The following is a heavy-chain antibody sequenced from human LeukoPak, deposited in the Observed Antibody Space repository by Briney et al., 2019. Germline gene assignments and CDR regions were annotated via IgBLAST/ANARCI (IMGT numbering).Heavy chain of an antibody. V-gene: IGHV1-18*01. CDR2: ISAYNGNT. Sequence: ASVKVSCKASGYTFISYGISWVRQAPGQGLEWMGWISAYNGNTNYAQKLQGRVTMTTDTSTSTAYMELRSLRSDDTAVYYCARDLGVVVTAGILDLDYWGQGTLVTVSS. J-gene: IGHJ4*02. CDR3: ARDLGVVVTAGILDLDY. CDR1: GYTFISYG. D-gene: IGHD2-21*02.